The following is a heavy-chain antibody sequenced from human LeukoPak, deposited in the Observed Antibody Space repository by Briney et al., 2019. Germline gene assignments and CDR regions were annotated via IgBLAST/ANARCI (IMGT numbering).Heavy chain of an antibody. J-gene: IGHJ2*01. CDR2: IGGSGVST. CDR3: AKETDSYDILTGYPFWYFDL. Sequence: GGSLRLSCAASGFTFSSHFTSWVRQAPGKGLEWVSAIGGSGVSTYYADSVKGRFTISRDNSQNTLYLQMSSLRAEDTAEYFCAKETDSYDILTGYPFWYFDLWGRGTLVTVSS. CDR1: GFTFSSHF. V-gene: IGHV3-23*01. D-gene: IGHD3-9*01.